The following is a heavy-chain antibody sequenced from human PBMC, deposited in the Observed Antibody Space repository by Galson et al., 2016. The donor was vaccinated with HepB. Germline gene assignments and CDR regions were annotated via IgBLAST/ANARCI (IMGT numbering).Heavy chain of an antibody. CDR1: GFTFSTCS. Sequence: SLRLSCAASGFTFSTCSMNWVRQAPGKGLEWVSFISITRGYKYYADSLKGRVTISRDNAKNSLYLQMNSLRAEDTAVYYCARPPEGDRRYFDLWGRGTLVTVSS. V-gene: IGHV3-21*01. D-gene: IGHD3-16*01. J-gene: IGHJ2*01. CDR3: ARPPEGDRRYFDL. CDR2: ISITRGYK.